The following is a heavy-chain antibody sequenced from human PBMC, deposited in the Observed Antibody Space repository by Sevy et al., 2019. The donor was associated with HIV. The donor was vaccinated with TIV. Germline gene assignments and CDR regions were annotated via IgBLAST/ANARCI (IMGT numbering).Heavy chain of an antibody. CDR2: TPTTGIST. CDR3: ARGWPIHL. V-gene: IGHV3-23*01. CDR1: GFSFDNHA. Sequence: GGSLRLSCAASGFSFDNHAMMWFRQPPGKGLEWVSTTPTTGISTFYANSVRGRFIISRDNSKSTLYLEMNSLRFEDTALYYCARGWPIHLWGQGTLVTVSS. J-gene: IGHJ4*02. D-gene: IGHD3-3*02.